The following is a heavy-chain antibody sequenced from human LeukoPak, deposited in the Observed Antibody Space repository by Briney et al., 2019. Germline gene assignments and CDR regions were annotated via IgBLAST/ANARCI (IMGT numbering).Heavy chain of an antibody. V-gene: IGHV3-48*03. D-gene: IGHD4/OR15-4a*01. J-gene: IGHJ3*02. CDR3: ARYRSDDFGAFDI. CDR2: ISSSGSTV. Sequence: GGSLRLSCAASGFTFSNYEMNWVRQAPGKGLEWVSHISSSGSTVYYADSVKGRFTISRDNAKNSLYLQMNSLRAEDTAVYYCARYRSDDFGAFDIWGQGTMVTVSS. CDR1: GFTFSNYE.